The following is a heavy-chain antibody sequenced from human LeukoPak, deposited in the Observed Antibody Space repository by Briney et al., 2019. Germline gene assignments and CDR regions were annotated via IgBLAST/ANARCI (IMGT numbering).Heavy chain of an antibody. J-gene: IGHJ4*02. Sequence: GGSLRLSCAASGFTFSSYAIHWVRQAPGKGLEWVAVISYDGSNKYYADSVKGRFTISRDNSKNTLYLQVNSLRAEDTAMYYCARDQFEYQVRIIDYWGQGTLVTVSS. D-gene: IGHD2-2*01. CDR2: ISYDGSNK. CDR3: ARDQFEYQVRIIDY. CDR1: GFTFSSYA. V-gene: IGHV3-30-3*01.